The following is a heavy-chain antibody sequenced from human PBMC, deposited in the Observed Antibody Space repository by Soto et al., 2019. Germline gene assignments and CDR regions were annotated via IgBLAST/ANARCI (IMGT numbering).Heavy chain of an antibody. J-gene: IGHJ4*02. D-gene: IGHD6-13*01. Sequence: PGGSRRLSCAASGVTSSNYAMSWVRQAPGRGLEWVSALSGSGGSTYYADSVKGRFTISRDNSKNTLYLQMNSLRAEHTVAYYCAKDPTSSYSSSWVDYWGQGT. CDR1: GVTSSNYA. V-gene: IGHV3-23*01. CDR2: LSGSGGST. CDR3: AKDPTSSYSSSWVDY.